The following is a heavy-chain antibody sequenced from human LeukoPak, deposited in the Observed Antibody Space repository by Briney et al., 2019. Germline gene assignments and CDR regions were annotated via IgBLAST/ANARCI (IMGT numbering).Heavy chain of an antibody. CDR1: GGSFSGYQ. CDR3: ARHYGP. Sequence: KPSETLSLTCAVYGGSFSGYQWSWIRQPPGKGLEWIGSIYDSGSTYYNPSLKSRVTISVDTSKNQFSLKLNSVTAADTAVYYCARHYGPWGQGTLVTVSS. V-gene: IGHV4-34*01. CDR2: IYDSGST. D-gene: IGHD3-16*01. J-gene: IGHJ5*02.